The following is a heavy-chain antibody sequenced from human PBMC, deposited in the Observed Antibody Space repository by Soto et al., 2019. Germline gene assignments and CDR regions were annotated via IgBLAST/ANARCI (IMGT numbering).Heavy chain of an antibody. CDR2: IYYSGST. V-gene: IGHV4-30-4*01. Sequence: VQLQESGPGLVKPSQTLSLSCTVSGGSITSGDYYWTWIRQPPGKGLEWIGHIYYSGSTYYKPSRKSRVTNSLDKSKNQFSLNVSSVTAADTAVYYCARDRDDSDYALDYWGQGTLVTVSS. D-gene: IGHD4-17*01. CDR3: ARDRDDSDYALDY. CDR1: GGSITSGDYY. J-gene: IGHJ4*02.